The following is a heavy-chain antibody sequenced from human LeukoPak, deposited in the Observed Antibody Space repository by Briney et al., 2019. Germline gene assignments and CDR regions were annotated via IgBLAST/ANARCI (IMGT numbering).Heavy chain of an antibody. J-gene: IGHJ4*02. Sequence: GGSLRLSCAASGFTFSSYWMSWVRQAPGKGLEWVSVIYSGGSTYYADSVKGRFTISRDNSKNTLYLQMNSLRAEDTAVYYCASPSRYYYDSSGYYPPFDYWGQGTLVTVSS. V-gene: IGHV3-66*01. CDR2: IYSGGST. CDR1: GFTFSSYW. D-gene: IGHD3-22*01. CDR3: ASPSRYYYDSSGYYPPFDY.